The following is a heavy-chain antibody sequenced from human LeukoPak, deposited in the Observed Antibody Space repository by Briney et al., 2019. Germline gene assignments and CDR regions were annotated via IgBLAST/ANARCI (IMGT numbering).Heavy chain of an antibody. V-gene: IGHV4-59*01. CDR1: GGSLSSYY. Sequence: SETLCLTCAVSGGSLSSYYWSWVRQPPGKGREGGGDIYYSGSTNYNPSLKSRVTISVDTSKNQFSLKLSSVTAADTAAYYCARDHYYGSGSYSKGFDYWGQGTLVTVSS. CDR3: ARDHYYGSGSYSKGFDY. CDR2: IYYSGST. J-gene: IGHJ4*02. D-gene: IGHD3-10*01.